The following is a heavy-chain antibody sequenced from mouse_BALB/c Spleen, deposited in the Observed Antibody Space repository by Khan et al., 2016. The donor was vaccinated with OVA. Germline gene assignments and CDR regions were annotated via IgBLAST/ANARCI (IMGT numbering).Heavy chain of an antibody. J-gene: IGHJ3*01. V-gene: IGHV5-6*01. CDR3: ARLAYYYNSEGFAY. CDR2: INTGGAYT. Sequence: EVELVESGGDFVRPGGSLKLSCAASGFTFSTYGMSWVRQPPDKRLEWVATINTGGAYTYYPDTVEGRFTISRDNAKNTLYLQWSRRKSEDTAIYYCARLAYYYNSEGFAYWGRGTLVTGSA. D-gene: IGHD1-1*01. CDR1: GFTFSTYG.